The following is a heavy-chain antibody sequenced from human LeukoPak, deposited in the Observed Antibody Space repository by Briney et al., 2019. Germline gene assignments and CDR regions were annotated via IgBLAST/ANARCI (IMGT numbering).Heavy chain of an antibody. CDR3: AKGSGYYYQLDY. Sequence: GGSLRLSCAASGFTFSSYSMNWVRQAPGKGLEWVSSISSSSSSYIYYADSVKGRFTISRDNAKNSLYLQMNSLRAEDTALYYCAKGSGYYYQLDYWGQGTLVTVSS. CDR2: ISSSSSSYI. CDR1: GFTFSSYS. V-gene: IGHV3-21*04. D-gene: IGHD3-22*01. J-gene: IGHJ4*02.